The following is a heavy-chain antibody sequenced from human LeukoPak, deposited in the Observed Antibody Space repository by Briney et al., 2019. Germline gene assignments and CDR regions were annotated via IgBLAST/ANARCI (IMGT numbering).Heavy chain of an antibody. CDR3: ARGQYFDSSRYYPPDY. CDR1: GFTFSNYI. J-gene: IGHJ4*02. CDR2: ISSRSTYI. D-gene: IGHD3-22*01. Sequence: VGSLSLFCLATGFTFSNYIMSWVRQAPGRGLEWVSSISSRSTYIYYADSVKGRFTISRDNSKNTVYLKMNSLRAEDTAVYYCARGQYFDSSRYYPPDYWGQGTLVTVSS. V-gene: IGHV3-21*04.